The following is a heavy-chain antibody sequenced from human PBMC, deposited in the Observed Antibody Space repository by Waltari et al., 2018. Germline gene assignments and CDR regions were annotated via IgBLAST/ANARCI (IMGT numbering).Heavy chain of an antibody. CDR1: GYSIRSGYY. CDR3: ARDPDVLRFMFEY. Sequence: QVQLQESGPGLVKPSETLSLTCTVSGYSIRSGYYWGWIRHPPGKGLEWIGSVYESGTTYYNPSLKNRINMSVDTSKNQFSLKLRSVTAADTAVYYCARDPDVLRFMFEYWGQGILVTVSS. D-gene: IGHD3-3*01. J-gene: IGHJ4*02. CDR2: VYESGTT. V-gene: IGHV4-38-2*02.